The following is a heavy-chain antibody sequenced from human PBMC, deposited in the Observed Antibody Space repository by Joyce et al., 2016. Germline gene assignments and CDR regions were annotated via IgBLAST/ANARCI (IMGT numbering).Heavy chain of an antibody. CDR1: GSTFSTSS. Sequence: QLVESGGGVVKPGGSLRLSCEASGSTFSTSSMSWFRQDPGRGLEWVAAISDTRYYIFHAETVRGQFTVSRDNAKKTLYLQMNSLRAEDSAVFYCARGGISYYYAMDVWGQGTTVTVSS. J-gene: IGHJ6*02. V-gene: IGHV3-21*01. CDR2: ISDTRYYI. D-gene: IGHD3-16*01. CDR3: ARGGISYYYAMDV.